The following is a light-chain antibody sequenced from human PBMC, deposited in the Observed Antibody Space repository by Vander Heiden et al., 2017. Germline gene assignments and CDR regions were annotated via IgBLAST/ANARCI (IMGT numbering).Light chain of an antibody. CDR1: QSVNRN. CDR3: QHYENWPPWT. J-gene: IGKJ1*01. Sequence: IVMTQPPTTLSLSPGETATLSCRASQSVNRNVAWYQQKRGHAPRLLIWGASNRATGIPVRVTGSGSGTEFTLTISRLQSEDFAIYYCQHYENWPPWTFGQGTRVETK. CDR2: GAS. V-gene: IGKV3D-15*01.